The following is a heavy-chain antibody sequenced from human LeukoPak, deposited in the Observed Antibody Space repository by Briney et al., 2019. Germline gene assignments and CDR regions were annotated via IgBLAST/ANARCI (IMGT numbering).Heavy chain of an antibody. J-gene: IGHJ4*02. Sequence: GGSLRLSCAASGFTFSSYGMHWVRQAPGKGLEWVAFIRYDGSNKYYADSVKGRFTISRDNSKNTLYLQMNSLRAGDTAVYYCARDSTYYYDSSGYLADYWGQGTLVTVSS. CDR1: GFTFSSYG. CDR2: IRYDGSNK. D-gene: IGHD3-22*01. V-gene: IGHV3-30*02. CDR3: ARDSTYYYDSSGYLADY.